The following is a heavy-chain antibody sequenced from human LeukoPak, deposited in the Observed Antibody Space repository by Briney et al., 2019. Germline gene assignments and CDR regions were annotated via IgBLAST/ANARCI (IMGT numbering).Heavy chain of an antibody. V-gene: IGHV1-18*01. J-gene: IGHJ6*03. Sequence: ASVKVSCKASGYTFTSYAVSWVRQAPGQGLEWMGWISGFNGDTKYAQKFQGRVTMTTDTSTSTAYMELDILISEDTAVYFCARGGITGTDAEYYYYYMDVWGKGTTVTVSS. D-gene: IGHD1-7*01. CDR1: GYTFTSYA. CDR2: ISGFNGDT. CDR3: ARGGITGTDAEYYYYYMDV.